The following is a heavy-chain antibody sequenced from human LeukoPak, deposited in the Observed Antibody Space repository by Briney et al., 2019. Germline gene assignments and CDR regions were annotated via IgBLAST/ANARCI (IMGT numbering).Heavy chain of an antibody. J-gene: IGHJ5*02. CDR2: IYYSGST. V-gene: IGHV4-59*01. CDR1: GGSISSYY. D-gene: IGHD2-8*01. CDR3: AREFYLANGWFDP. Sequence: PSETLSLTCTVSGGSISSYYWSWIRQPPGKGLEWIGYIYYSGSTNYNPSLKSRVTIAVDTSKNQFSLNLSSVTAADTAVYYCAREFYLANGWFDPWGQGTLVTVSS.